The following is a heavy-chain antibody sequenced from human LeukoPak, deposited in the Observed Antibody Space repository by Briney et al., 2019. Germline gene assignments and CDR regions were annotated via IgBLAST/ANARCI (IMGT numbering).Heavy chain of an antibody. CDR2: IYYSGST. CDR1: GGSISSSSYY. J-gene: IGHJ4*02. Sequence: SGTLSLTCVVSGGSISSSSYYWGWIRQPPGKGLEWIGSIYYSGSTYYNPSLKSRVTISVDTSKNQFSLKLSSVTAADTAVYYCARAIVLMVYAFDYWGQGTLVTVSS. V-gene: IGHV4-39*01. CDR3: ARAIVLMVYAFDY. D-gene: IGHD2-8*01.